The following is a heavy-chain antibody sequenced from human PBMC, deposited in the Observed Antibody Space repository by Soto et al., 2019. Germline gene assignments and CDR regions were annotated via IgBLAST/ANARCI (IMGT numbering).Heavy chain of an antibody. CDR3: ARVRDGGNSYIGMDV. V-gene: IGHV1-46*01. D-gene: IGHD2-21*02. J-gene: IGHJ6*02. CDR2: INPSGGST. Sequence: ASVKVSCKASGYTFTSYYMHWVRQAPGQGLEWMGIINPSGGSTSYAQKFQGRVTITADESTSTAYMELSSLRSEDTAVYYCARVRDGGNSYIGMDVWGQGTTVTVSS. CDR1: GYTFTSYY.